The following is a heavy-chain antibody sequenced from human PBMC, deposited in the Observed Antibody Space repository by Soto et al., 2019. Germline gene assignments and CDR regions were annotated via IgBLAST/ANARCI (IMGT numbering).Heavy chain of an antibody. CDR1: GFTFSDYY. CDR2: VSSSDSTV. J-gene: IGHJ4*02. V-gene: IGHV3-11*01. D-gene: IGHD3-22*01. Sequence: QVHLVESGGGLVKPGGSLRLSCAGSGFTFSDYYMSWIRQAPGKGLEWISYVSSSDSTVYYADSVKGRFTISRDNAKNSLYLQMNSLRVEDTAVYYCARDLGYYDSSGYFDYWGPGTLVTVSS. CDR3: ARDLGYYDSSGYFDY.